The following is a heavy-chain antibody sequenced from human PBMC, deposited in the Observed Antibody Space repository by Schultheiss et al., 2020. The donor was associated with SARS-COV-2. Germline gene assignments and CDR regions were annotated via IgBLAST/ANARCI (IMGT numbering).Heavy chain of an antibody. J-gene: IGHJ4*02. CDR2: ISSSSSYI. V-gene: IGHV3-11*06. Sequence: GGSLRLSCAASGFTFSDYYMSWIRQAPGKGLEWVSYISSSSSYIYYADSVKGRFTISRDNAKNSLYLQMNSLRAEDTAVYHCARESGARVTDYWGQGTLVTVSS. CDR1: GFTFSDYY. D-gene: IGHD2-21*02. CDR3: ARESGARVTDY.